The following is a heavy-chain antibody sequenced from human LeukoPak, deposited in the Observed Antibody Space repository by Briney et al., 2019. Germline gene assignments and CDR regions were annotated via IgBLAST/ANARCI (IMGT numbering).Heavy chain of an antibody. J-gene: IGHJ4*02. CDR1: GFTSSSYS. V-gene: IGHV3-21*01. D-gene: IGHD6-13*01. CDR2: ISSSSSYI. Sequence: PGGSLRLSCAASGFTSSSYSMNWVRQAPGKGLEWVSSISSSSSYIYYADSVKGRFTISRDNAKNSLYLQMNSLRAEDTAVYYCARDTAAAGLGGEPYYFDYWGQGTLVTVSS. CDR3: ARDTAAAGLGGEPYYFDY.